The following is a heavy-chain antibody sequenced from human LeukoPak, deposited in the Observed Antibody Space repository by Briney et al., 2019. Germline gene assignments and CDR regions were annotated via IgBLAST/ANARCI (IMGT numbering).Heavy chain of an antibody. CDR2: IYTTGSP. CDR1: GXSISSYY. V-gene: IGHV4-4*07. D-gene: IGHD3-22*01. Sequence: SETLSLTCTLSGXSISSYYWNWIRQPAGKGLEWIGRIYTTGSPKYNPSLESRVTMSVDTSKNQFFLRLTSVTAADTAVYYCARDRGEQWLPYFDYWGHGTLVTVSS. CDR3: ARDRGEQWLPYFDY. J-gene: IGHJ4*01.